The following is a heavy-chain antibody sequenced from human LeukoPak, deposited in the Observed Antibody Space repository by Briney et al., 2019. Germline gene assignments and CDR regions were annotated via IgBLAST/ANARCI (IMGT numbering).Heavy chain of an antibody. D-gene: IGHD3-9*01. V-gene: IGHV3-23*01. CDR3: AEWGDYDIVTGYYVPDC. CDR2: ITGSGDNT. Sequence: GGSLRLYCAASGFIFSNFAMIWLRQAPGKGREWVSAITGSGDNTYYADSVKGRFTISRDNSKNTLYVEMNTLRAEDTAVYYCAEWGDYDIVTGYYVPDCWGQGTLVTVSS. J-gene: IGHJ4*02. CDR1: GFIFSNFA.